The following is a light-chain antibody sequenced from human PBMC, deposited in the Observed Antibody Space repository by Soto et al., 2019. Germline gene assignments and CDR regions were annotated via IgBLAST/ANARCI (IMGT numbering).Light chain of an antibody. V-gene: IGKV3D-15*01. CDR2: GAS. CDR1: QTVNSN. CDR3: QPYNNLPPLT. J-gene: IGKJ4*01. Sequence: TLSVSPGERATLSCRASQTVNSNLAWYQKKPGQAPRLLIYGASTRAPGIPARFSGSGSGTEFTLTISSLQSEDFAVYYCQPYNNLPPLTFGGGTNLDIK.